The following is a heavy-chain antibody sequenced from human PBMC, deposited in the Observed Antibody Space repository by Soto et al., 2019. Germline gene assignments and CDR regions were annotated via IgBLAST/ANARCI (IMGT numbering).Heavy chain of an antibody. CDR3: APWFGAFDY. V-gene: IGHV3-30*03. CDR1: GFTFSSYG. D-gene: IGHD3-10*01. J-gene: IGHJ4*02. Sequence: QVQLVESGGGVVQPGRSLRLSCAASGFTFSSYGMHWVRQAPGNGLEWVAVISYDGSNKYYADSVKGRFTISRDNSKNTVYLQMNSLRAEDTAVYYCAPWFGAFDYWGQGTLVTVAS. CDR2: ISYDGSNK.